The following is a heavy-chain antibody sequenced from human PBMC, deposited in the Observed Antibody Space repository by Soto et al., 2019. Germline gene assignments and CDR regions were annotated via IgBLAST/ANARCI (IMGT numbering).Heavy chain of an antibody. Sequence: PGESLKISCQGSGYSFAGHWISWVRQMPGKDREWMGRIDPSDSDTNDSPSFEGHVTMSADTSVDTAYLQWRGLRASDTAIYFCERLKVGATSDYWGQGPLVTVSS. J-gene: IGHJ4*02. CDR1: GYSFAGHW. CDR3: ERLKVGATSDY. V-gene: IGHV5-10-1*01. D-gene: IGHD1-26*01. CDR2: IDPSDSDT.